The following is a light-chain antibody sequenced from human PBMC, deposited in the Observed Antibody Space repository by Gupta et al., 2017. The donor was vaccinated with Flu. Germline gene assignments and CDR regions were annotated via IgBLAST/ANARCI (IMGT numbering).Light chain of an antibody. CDR2: QDD. J-gene: IGLJ3*02. Sequence: SPGQTASVSCSGHKLGNKYVSWYQQRPGRTPILGMYQDDKRPSGIPERFSGSSSGDTVTMTITGTQAMDESYYYCQEWDDSISVFGGGTRLTVL. V-gene: IGLV3-1*01. CDR3: QEWDDSISV. CDR1: KLGNKY.